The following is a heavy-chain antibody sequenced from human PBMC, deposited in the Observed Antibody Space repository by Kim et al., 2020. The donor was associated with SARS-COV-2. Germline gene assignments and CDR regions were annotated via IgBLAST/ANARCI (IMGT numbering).Heavy chain of an antibody. J-gene: IGHJ5*02. CDR1: GYTFTSYA. V-gene: IGHV1-3*01. CDR3: ARGRYYYGSGSSSWFDP. Sequence: ASVKVSCKASGYTFTSYAMHWVRQAPGQRLEWMGWINAGNGNTKYSQKFQGRVTITRDTSASTAYMELSSLRSEDTAVYYCARGRYYYGSGSSSWFDPWGQGTLVTVSS. D-gene: IGHD3-10*01. CDR2: INAGNGNT.